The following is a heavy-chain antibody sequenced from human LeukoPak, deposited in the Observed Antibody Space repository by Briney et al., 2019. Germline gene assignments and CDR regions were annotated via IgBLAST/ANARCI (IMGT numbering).Heavy chain of an antibody. CDR2: TYYRSKWYN. CDR1: GDSVSSNSAA. CDR3: ARGERNYDSSGYYFDY. V-gene: IGHV6-1*01. Sequence: SQTLSLTCAISGDSVSSNSAAWNWIRQSPSRGLEWLGRTYYRSKWYNDYAVSVKSRITINPDTYKNQFSLQQNSVTPEDTAVYYCARGERNYDSSGYYFDYWGQGILVTVSS. D-gene: IGHD3-22*01. J-gene: IGHJ4*02.